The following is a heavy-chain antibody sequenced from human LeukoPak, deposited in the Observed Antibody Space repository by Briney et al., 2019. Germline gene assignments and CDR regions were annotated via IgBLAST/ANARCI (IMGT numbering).Heavy chain of an antibody. D-gene: IGHD2-2*01. CDR1: GFTFSSYA. V-gene: IGHV3-23*01. CDR3: AKEIAQGYCSSTSCYRLGYFQH. J-gene: IGHJ1*01. Sequence: PGGSLRLSCAASGFTFSSYAMSWVRQAPGKGLEWVSAISGSGGSTYYADSVKGRFTISRDNSKNTLYLQMNSLRAEDTAVYYCAKEIAQGYCSSTSCYRLGYFQHWGQGTLVTVSS. CDR2: ISGSGGST.